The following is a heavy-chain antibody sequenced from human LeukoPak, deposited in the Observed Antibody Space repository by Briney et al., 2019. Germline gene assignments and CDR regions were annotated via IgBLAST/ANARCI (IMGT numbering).Heavy chain of an antibody. V-gene: IGHV3-23*01. D-gene: IGHD6-25*01. Sequence: GGSLRLSCAASGFTFSSYAMSWVRQAPGKGLEWVSAISGSGGSTYYADSVKGRFTISRDNSKNTLYLQMNSLRAEDTAVYYCAKPSQRVYYYYGMDVWGQGTTVTVSS. CDR3: AKPSQRVYYYYGMDV. J-gene: IGHJ6*02. CDR1: GFTFSSYA. CDR2: ISGSGGST.